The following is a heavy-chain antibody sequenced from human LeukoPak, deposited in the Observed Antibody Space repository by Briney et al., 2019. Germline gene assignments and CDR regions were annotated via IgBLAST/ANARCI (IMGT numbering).Heavy chain of an antibody. CDR2: IDHSGYT. D-gene: IGHD1-26*01. J-gene: IGHJ5*02. V-gene: IGHV4-59*01. CDR1: GGSISSYY. Sequence: SETLSLTCTVSGGSISSYYWSWIRQPPGKGLQWIGYIDHSGYTNYNRSLKSRVTISVNTSKNQFSLKLSSVTAADTAVYYCARVSGSYYPGWFDPWGQGTLVTVSS. CDR3: ARVSGSYYPGWFDP.